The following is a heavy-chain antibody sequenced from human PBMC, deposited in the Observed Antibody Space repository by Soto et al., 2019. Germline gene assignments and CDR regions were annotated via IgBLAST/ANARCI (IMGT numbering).Heavy chain of an antibody. V-gene: IGHV3-33*01. CDR3: AVGLYSSGWSDY. Sequence: QVQLVESGGGVVQPGRSLRLSCAASGFTFSSYGMHWVRQAPGKGLEWVAVIWYDGSNKYYADSVKGRFTISRDNSKNTLYLRMNSLRAEDTAVYYCAVGLYSSGWSDYWGQGTLVTVSS. CDR2: IWYDGSNK. CDR1: GFTFSSYG. J-gene: IGHJ4*02. D-gene: IGHD6-19*01.